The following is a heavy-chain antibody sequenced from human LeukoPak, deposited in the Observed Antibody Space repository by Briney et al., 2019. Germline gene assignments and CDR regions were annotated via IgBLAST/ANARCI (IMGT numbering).Heavy chain of an antibody. D-gene: IGHD1-26*01. CDR1: GYPFTSFD. CDR2: MNPNSGNT. Sequence: ASVKASCKASGYPFTSFDINWVGKAIGQGFEWLGWMNPNSGNTGYAQKFQGRVTMTRNTSISTAYMELSSLRSEDTAVYYCARVYDSGSYYYYYYYMDVWGKGTTVTVSS. J-gene: IGHJ6*03. CDR3: ARVYDSGSYYYYYYYMDV. V-gene: IGHV1-8*01.